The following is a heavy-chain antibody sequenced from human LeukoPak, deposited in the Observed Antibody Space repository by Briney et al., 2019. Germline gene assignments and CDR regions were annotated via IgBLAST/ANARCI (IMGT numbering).Heavy chain of an antibody. V-gene: IGHV4-59*08. CDR3: ARHGDYVDYFDY. CDR1: GGSISSYY. D-gene: IGHD4-17*01. J-gene: IGHJ4*02. CDR2: IYYSGST. Sequence: SETLSLTCTVSGGSISSYYWSWIRQPPGKGLEWIGYIYYSGSTNYNPSLKSRVTISVDTSRNQFSLKLSSVTAADTAVYYCARHGDYVDYFDYWGRGTLVTVSS.